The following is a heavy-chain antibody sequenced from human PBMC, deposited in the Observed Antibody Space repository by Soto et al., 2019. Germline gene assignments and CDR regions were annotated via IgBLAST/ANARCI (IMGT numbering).Heavy chain of an antibody. V-gene: IGHV2-5*01. J-gene: IGHJ6*02. Sequence: QITLKESGPTLVKPTQTLTLTCTFSGFSLSTSGLGVGWIRQPPGKALEWLALIYWNDDKRYSTSLNSRLTLTQDTPKNQEVLTTTNKDPVHTATHYCAHIPEAHSSSWTYSYYGMDVWGQGTTVTVCS. CDR3: AHIPEAHSSSWTYSYYGMDV. D-gene: IGHD6-13*01. CDR2: IYWNDDK. CDR1: GFSLSTSGLG.